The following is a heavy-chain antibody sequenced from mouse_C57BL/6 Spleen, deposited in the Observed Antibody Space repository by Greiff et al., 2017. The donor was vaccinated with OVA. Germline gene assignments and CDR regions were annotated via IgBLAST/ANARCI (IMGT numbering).Heavy chain of an antibody. V-gene: IGHV3-6*01. Sequence: EVQRVESGPGLVKPSQSLSLTCSVTGYSITSGYYWNWIRQFPGNKLEWMGYISYDGSNNYNPSLKNRISITRNTSKNQFFLKLNSVTTEDTATYYCARGGDYYGSSFRGYFDVWGTGTTVTVSS. CDR1: GYSITSGYY. J-gene: IGHJ1*03. CDR2: ISYDGSN. CDR3: ARGGDYYGSSFRGYFDV. D-gene: IGHD1-1*01.